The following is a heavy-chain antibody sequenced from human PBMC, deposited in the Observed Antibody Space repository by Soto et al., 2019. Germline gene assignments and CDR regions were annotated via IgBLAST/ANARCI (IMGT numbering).Heavy chain of an antibody. CDR2: ISSSSSYT. D-gene: IGHD3-9*01. CDR1: GFTFSDYY. V-gene: IGHV3-11*05. Sequence: QVQLVESGGGLVKPGGSLRLSCAASGFTFSDYYMSWIRQAPGKGLEWVSYISSSSSYTNYADSVKGRFTISRDNAKNSLYLKMNTLRAEDPAVYYCAGGYDILPGYPPPWGQGTLVTVSS. CDR3: AGGYDILPGYPPP. J-gene: IGHJ5*02.